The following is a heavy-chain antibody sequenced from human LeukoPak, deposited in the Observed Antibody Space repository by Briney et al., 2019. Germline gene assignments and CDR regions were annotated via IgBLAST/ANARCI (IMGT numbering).Heavy chain of an antibody. D-gene: IGHD2-2*01. CDR3: ARDLCTSTGCQYWFDP. Sequence: GGSLRLSCAASGFTFSSYWMHWVRQAPGKGLVWVSRIYSVGSRTNYADSVKGRFTISRDNAKNTLYLQMNSLRAEDTAVYHCARDLCTSTGCQYWFDPWGQGTLVTVSS. CDR1: GFTFSSYW. V-gene: IGHV3-74*01. CDR2: IYSVGSRT. J-gene: IGHJ5*02.